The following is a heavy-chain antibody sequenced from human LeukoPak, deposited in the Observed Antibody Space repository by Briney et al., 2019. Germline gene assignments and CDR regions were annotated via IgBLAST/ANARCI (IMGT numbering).Heavy chain of an antibody. V-gene: IGHV4-59*01. CDR2: IYYSGST. CDR3: ARDGSGIPYYGSGSYDY. CDR1: GGSISSYY. Sequence: SETLSLTCTVSGGSISSYYWSWIRQPPGKGLEWIGYIYYSGSTNYNPSLKSRVTISVDTSKNQFSLKLSSVTAADTAVYYCARDGSGIPYYGSGSYDYWGQGTLVTVSS. D-gene: IGHD3-10*01. J-gene: IGHJ4*02.